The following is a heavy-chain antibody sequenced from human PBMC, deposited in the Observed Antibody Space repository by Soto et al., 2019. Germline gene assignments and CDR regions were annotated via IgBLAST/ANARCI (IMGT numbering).Heavy chain of an antibody. CDR2: ISAYNGNT. Sequence: QVQLVQSGAEVKKPGASVKVSCKASGYTFTSYGISWVRQAPGQGLEWMGWISAYNGNTNYAQKLQGRVTITTATSTSTAYMELRSLRSDDTAVYYCARDKVGDYAHYYYYGMDVWGQGTTVTVSS. V-gene: IGHV1-18*01. CDR3: ARDKVGDYAHYYYYGMDV. D-gene: IGHD4-17*01. J-gene: IGHJ6*02. CDR1: GYTFTSYG.